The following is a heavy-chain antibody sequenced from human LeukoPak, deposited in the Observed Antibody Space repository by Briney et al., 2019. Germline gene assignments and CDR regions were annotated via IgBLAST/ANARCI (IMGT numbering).Heavy chain of an antibody. J-gene: IGHJ4*02. CDR3: ARDLGYCTNGVCHTRFDY. CDR2: INEDGSIT. V-gene: IGHV3-74*01. CDR1: GFTFRTSW. D-gene: IGHD2-8*01. Sequence: GGSLRLSFAASGFTFRTSWRPWFRHVPGEGWVGVSRINEDGSITNYADSVKGRFSISRDNTKGSLFLQLNSLRAEDTAVYYCARDLGYCTNGVCHTRFDYWGQGTLVAVSS.